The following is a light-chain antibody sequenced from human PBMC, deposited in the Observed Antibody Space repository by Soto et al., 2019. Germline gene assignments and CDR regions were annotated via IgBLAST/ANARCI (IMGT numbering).Light chain of an antibody. Sequence: EIVMTQSPATLSVSPGERATLSCRASQSVSSNLAWYQQKPGQAPRLLIYGASTRATGIPARFSGSGSGTEFTLGISSLQSEDFAVYYCQQNNNWPYTFGQGTKLEIK. V-gene: IGKV3-15*01. CDR1: QSVSSN. CDR2: GAS. J-gene: IGKJ2*01. CDR3: QQNNNWPYT.